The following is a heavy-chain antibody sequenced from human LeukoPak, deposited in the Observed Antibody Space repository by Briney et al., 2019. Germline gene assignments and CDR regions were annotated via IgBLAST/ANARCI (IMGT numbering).Heavy chain of an antibody. CDR1: GGSISSYY. CDR3: ARILSGYSYVSKAYYYMDV. V-gene: IGHV4-59*01. J-gene: IGHJ6*03. Sequence: SETLSLTCTVSGGSISSYYWSWIRQPPGKVLEWIGYIYYSGSTNYNPSLKSRVTISVDTSKNQFSLKLSSVTAADTAVYYCARILSGYSYVSKAYYYMDVWGKGTTVTISS. CDR2: IYYSGST. D-gene: IGHD5-18*01.